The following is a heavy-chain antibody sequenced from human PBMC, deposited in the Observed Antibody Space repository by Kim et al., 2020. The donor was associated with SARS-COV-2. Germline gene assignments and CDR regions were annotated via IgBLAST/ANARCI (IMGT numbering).Heavy chain of an antibody. V-gene: IGHV6-1*01. D-gene: IGHD2-2*01. CDR3: ARDLVGGTSQTYYFDY. J-gene: IGHJ4*02. Sequence: SVKSRITINPDTSKNQFSLQLNSVTPEDTAVYYCARDLVGGTSQTYYFDYWGQGTLVTVSS.